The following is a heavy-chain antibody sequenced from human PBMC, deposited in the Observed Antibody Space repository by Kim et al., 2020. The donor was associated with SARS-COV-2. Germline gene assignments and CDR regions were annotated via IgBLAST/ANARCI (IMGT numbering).Heavy chain of an antibody. J-gene: IGHJ4*02. Sequence: TYTADSVKGRLTISRANSKNTLYLQMNSLRAEDTAVYYCANSGVVRDYWGQGTLVTVSS. D-gene: IGHD3-3*01. V-gene: IGHV3-23*01. CDR2: T. CDR3: ANSGVVRDY.